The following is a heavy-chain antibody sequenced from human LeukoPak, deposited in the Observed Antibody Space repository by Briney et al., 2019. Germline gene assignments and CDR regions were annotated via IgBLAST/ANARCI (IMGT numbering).Heavy chain of an antibody. D-gene: IGHD2-2*01. CDR1: GGSISSYY. J-gene: IGHJ5*02. CDR2: IYYSGST. CDR3: AGGPADYNWFDP. Sequence: SETLSLPCTVSGGSISSYYWSWIRQPPGKGLDWIGYIYYSGSTNYNPSLKSRVTISVDTSKNQFSLKLSSVTAADTAVYYCAGGPADYNWFDPWGQGTLVTVSS. V-gene: IGHV4-59*01.